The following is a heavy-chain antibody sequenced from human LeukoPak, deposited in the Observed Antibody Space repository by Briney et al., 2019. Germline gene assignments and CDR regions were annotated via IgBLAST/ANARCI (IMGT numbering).Heavy chain of an antibody. CDR3: ARAYSSSWYFNWFDP. V-gene: IGHV4-38-2*02. Sequence: SETLSLTCTVSGYSISSGYFWGWIRQPPGKGLEWIGTIYNSGSTYYKASLESRVTISVDTSKNQFSLKLSSVTAADTAVYYCARAYSSSWYFNWFDPWGQGTLVTVSS. J-gene: IGHJ5*02. CDR2: IYNSGST. D-gene: IGHD6-13*01. CDR1: GYSISSGYF.